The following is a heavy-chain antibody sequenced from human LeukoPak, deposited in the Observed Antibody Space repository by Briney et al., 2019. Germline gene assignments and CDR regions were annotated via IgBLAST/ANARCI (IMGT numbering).Heavy chain of an antibody. D-gene: IGHD3-10*01. V-gene: IGHV3-64*01. CDR2: ISSNGGST. CDR3: ARGGYYGSGSYPPPLGFDY. J-gene: IGHJ4*02. CDR1: GFTFSSYA. Sequence: GGSLRLSCAASGFTFSSYAMHWVRQAPGKGLEYVSAISSNGGSTYYANSVKGRFTISRDNSKNTLYLQMGSLRAEDMAVYYCARGGYYGSGSYPPPLGFDYWGQGTLVTVSS.